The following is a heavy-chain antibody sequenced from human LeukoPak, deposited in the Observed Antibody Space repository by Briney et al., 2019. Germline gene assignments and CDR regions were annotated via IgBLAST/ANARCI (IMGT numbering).Heavy chain of an antibody. Sequence: GGSLRLSCAASGFTVSSNYMSWVRQAPGKGLEWVSVIYSGGSTYYADSVKGRFTISRDNSKNTLYLQMNSLRAEDTAVYYCAKFYGDYPYYYYYMDVWGKGTTVTVSS. D-gene: IGHD4-17*01. CDR3: AKFYGDYPYYYYYMDV. V-gene: IGHV3-66*01. CDR2: IYSGGST. CDR1: GFTVSSNY. J-gene: IGHJ6*03.